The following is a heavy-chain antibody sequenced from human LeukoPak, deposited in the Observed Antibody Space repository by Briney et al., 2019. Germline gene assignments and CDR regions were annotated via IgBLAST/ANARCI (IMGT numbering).Heavy chain of an antibody. J-gene: IGHJ5*02. CDR2: TYYRSKWYN. Sequence: SQTLSLTCAISGDSVSSNSAAWNWIRQSPSRGLEWLGRTYYRSKWYNDYAVSVKSRITINPDTSKNQFSLQLNSVTPEDTAVYYCAGTGGYCSSTSCSLFDPWGQGTLVTVSS. CDR3: AGTGGYCSSTSCSLFDP. V-gene: IGHV6-1*01. CDR1: GDSVSSNSAA. D-gene: IGHD2-2*01.